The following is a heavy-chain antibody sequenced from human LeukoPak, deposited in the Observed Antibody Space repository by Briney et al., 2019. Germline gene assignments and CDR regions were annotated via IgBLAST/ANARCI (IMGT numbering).Heavy chain of an antibody. Sequence: QPGGSLRLSCAASGFTFSSYEMNWVRQAPGKGLEWVSAISGSGYTTYYADSVKGRFTISRDNSENTLYLQMNSLRAEDTAVYYCAKSSGYGDYGYYYYYMDVWGKGTTVTISS. CDR2: ISGSGYTT. CDR1: GFTFSSYE. D-gene: IGHD4-17*01. CDR3: AKSSGYGDYGYYYYYMDV. J-gene: IGHJ6*03. V-gene: IGHV3-23*01.